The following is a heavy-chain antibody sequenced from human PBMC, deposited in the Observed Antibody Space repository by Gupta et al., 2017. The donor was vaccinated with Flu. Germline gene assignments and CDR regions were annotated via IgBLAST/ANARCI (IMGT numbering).Heavy chain of an antibody. J-gene: IGHJ5*02. CDR2: ISDTGSV. Sequence: QVQLQESGPGLVKPSETLSLTCTVSGGSIRSYYWSWIRQSPGKGLEWIGCISDTGSVNHNPSLKSRITISVDTSKNQFSLKLNSMTAADTAVYFCARSDYGGHTGFVWFDPWGQGTLVTVSS. CDR3: ARSDYGGHTGFVWFDP. D-gene: IGHD4-23*01. V-gene: IGHV4-59*08. CDR1: GGSIRSYY.